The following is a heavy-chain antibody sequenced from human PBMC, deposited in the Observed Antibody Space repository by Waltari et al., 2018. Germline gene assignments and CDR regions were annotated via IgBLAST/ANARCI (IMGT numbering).Heavy chain of an antibody. CDR3: ARGITHYYGSGGFDY. CDR1: GGSFSGYY. CDR2: INQSGST. Sequence: QVQLQQWGAGLLKPSETLSLTCAVYGGSFSGYYWRWIRQPPGKGLEWIGEINQSGSTNYNPSLKSRVTISVDTSKNQFSLKLSSVTAADTAVYYCARGITHYYGSGGFDYWGQGTLVTVSS. V-gene: IGHV4-34*01. D-gene: IGHD3-10*01. J-gene: IGHJ4*02.